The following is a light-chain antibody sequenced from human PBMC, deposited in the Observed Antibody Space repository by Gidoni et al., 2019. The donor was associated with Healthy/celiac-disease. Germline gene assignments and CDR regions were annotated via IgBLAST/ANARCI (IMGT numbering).Light chain of an antibody. CDR2: AAS. J-gene: IGKJ2*01. CDR1: QSISSY. CDR3: QPSYSTPYT. Sequence: DIQMTQSPSSLSASVGDRVTITCRASQSISSYLNWYQQKPGKAPKLLIYAASSLQSGVPSRFSCSGSGTDFTLTISSLQSEDFATYYCQPSYSTPYTFGQGTKLEIK. V-gene: IGKV1-39*01.